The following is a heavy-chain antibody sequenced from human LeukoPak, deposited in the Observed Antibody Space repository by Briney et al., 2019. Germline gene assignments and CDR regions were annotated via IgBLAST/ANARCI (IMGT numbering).Heavy chain of an antibody. V-gene: IGHV4-39*07. Sequence: PSETLSLTCTVSGGSISSSSYYWGWIRQPPGKGLEWIGSIYYSGSTYYNPSLKSRVTISVDTSKNQFSLKLSSVTAADTAVYYCARGGGDYAGNYYYYMDVWGKGTTVTISS. D-gene: IGHD4-17*01. CDR3: ARGGGDYAGNYYYYMDV. J-gene: IGHJ6*03. CDR1: GGSISSSSYY. CDR2: IYYSGST.